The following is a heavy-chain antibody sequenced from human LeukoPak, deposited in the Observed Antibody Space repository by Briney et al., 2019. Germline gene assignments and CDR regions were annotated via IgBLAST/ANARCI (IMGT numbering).Heavy chain of an antibody. J-gene: IGHJ4*02. Sequence: PGGSLRLSCVASGFTFSSHAMSWVRQAPGKGLEWVSAISGSGGSTYYADSVKGRFTISRDNSKNTLYLQMNSLRAEDTAVYYCARSGAWRGDYVNYWGQGTLVTVSS. CDR2: ISGSGGST. CDR1: GFTFSSHA. CDR3: ARSGAWRGDYVNY. D-gene: IGHD1-26*01. V-gene: IGHV3-23*01.